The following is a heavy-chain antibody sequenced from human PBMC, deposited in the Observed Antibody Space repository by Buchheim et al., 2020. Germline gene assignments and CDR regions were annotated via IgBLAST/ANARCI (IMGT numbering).Heavy chain of an antibody. Sequence: QVQLQQWGAGLLKPSETLSLTCAVYGGSFSGYYWSWIRQPPGKGLEWIGEINHSGSTNYNPSLKSRVTISVDTSKNQFSLKLSSVTAADTAVYYCARGTGLVFGVVIKNYFDYWGQGTL. J-gene: IGHJ4*02. CDR3: ARGTGLVFGVVIKNYFDY. CDR2: INHSGST. V-gene: IGHV4-34*01. CDR1: GGSFSGYY. D-gene: IGHD3-3*01.